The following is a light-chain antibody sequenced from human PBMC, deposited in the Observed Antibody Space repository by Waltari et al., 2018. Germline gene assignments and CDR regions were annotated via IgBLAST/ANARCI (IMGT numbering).Light chain of an antibody. CDR1: SRDVGRYDL. CDR2: EVS. CDR3: CSFASTPSYV. J-gene: IGLJ1*01. Sequence: QSALTQPASVSGSPGQSITISCTGTSRDVGRYDLVSWYQQHPGKAPKTMIYEVSERPSGVSSRFSGSKSGNTASLTISGLQAEDEADYYCCSFASTPSYVFGTGTKVTVL. V-gene: IGLV2-23*02.